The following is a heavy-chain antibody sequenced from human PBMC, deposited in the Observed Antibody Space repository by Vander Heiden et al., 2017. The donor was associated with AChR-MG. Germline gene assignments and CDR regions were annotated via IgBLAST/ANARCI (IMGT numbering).Heavy chain of an antibody. J-gene: IGHJ1*01. D-gene: IGHD4-17*01. CDR1: GGTSSSYA. Sequence: QVQLVQSGAEVKKPGSSVKVSCKASGGTSSSYATSWVRQAPGQGLGWMGGIIPIFGTANYAQKFQGRVTITADESTSTAYMELSSLRSEDTAVYYCARNYGDYVGYFQHWGQGTLVTVSS. V-gene: IGHV1-69*01. CDR3: ARNYGDYVGYFQH. CDR2: IIPIFGTA.